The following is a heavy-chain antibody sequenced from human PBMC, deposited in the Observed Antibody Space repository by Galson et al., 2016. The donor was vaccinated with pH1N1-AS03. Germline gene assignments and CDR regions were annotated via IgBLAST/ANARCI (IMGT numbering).Heavy chain of an antibody. CDR2: IYWDDDK. V-gene: IGHV2-5*02. J-gene: IGHJ5*02. CDR1: GFSLSTSGVG. Sequence: PALVKPTQTLTLTCAFSGFSLSTSGVGVGWIRQPPGKALEWLALIYWDDDKRYSPSLKSGLTITKDTSKNQVVLTMTTMDPVDTATYYCAHGPYWFDPWGQGTLVTVSS. CDR3: AHGPYWFDP.